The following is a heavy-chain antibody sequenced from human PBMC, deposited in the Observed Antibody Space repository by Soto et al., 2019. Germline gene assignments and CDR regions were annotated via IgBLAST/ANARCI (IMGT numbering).Heavy chain of an antibody. CDR1: GFTFSSYG. CDR3: AKDEVLVVAVARDYYGMDV. D-gene: IGHD2-15*01. CDR2: ISYDGNNK. J-gene: IGHJ6*02. V-gene: IGHV3-30*18. Sequence: QVQLVESGGGVVQPGRSLRLSCAASGFTFSSYGMHWVRQAPGKGLEWVAVISYDGNNKYYADSVKGRFTISRDNCKNTLYLQMNSLRAEETAVYYCAKDEVLVVAVARDYYGMDVWGQGTTVTVSS.